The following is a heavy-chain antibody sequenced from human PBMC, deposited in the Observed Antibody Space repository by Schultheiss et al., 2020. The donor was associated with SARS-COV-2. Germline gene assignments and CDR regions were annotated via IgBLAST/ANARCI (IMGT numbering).Heavy chain of an antibody. Sequence: GGSLRLSCAASGFTFSSYWMSWVRQAPGKGLEWVSSISSSSSYIYYADSVKGRFTISRDNAKNSLYLQMNSLRAEDTAVYYCARSNVGYCSSTSCYTRGAFDYWGQGTLVTVSS. J-gene: IGHJ4*02. CDR1: GFTFSSYW. CDR3: ARSNVGYCSSTSCYTRGAFDY. V-gene: IGHV3-21*01. CDR2: ISSSSSYI. D-gene: IGHD2-2*02.